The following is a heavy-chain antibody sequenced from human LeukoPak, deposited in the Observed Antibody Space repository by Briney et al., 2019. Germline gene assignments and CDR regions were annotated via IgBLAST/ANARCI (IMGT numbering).Heavy chain of an antibody. CDR3: ARYYDSSGYYDDY. CDR1: GGTFSSYA. Sequence: SVKVSCKASGGTFSSYAISWVRQAPGQGLEWMGRIIPILGIANYAQKFQGRVTITADKSTNTAYMELSSLRSEDTAVYYCARYYDSSGYYDDYWGQGTLVTVSS. D-gene: IGHD3-22*01. J-gene: IGHJ4*02. V-gene: IGHV1-69*04. CDR2: IIPILGIA.